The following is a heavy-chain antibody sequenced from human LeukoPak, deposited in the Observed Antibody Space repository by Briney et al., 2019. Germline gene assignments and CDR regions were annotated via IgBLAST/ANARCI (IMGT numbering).Heavy chain of an antibody. D-gene: IGHD3-10*01. CDR2: ISGSGGST. V-gene: IGHV3-23*01. J-gene: IGHJ4*02. CDR1: GFTFSSYA. Sequence: PGGSLRLSCAASGFTFSSYAMSWVRQAPGKGLEWVSAISGSGGSTYYADSVKGRFTISSDNSKNTLYLQMNSLRAEDTAVYYCAKDGPRMVRGVITRFDYWGQGTLVTVSS. CDR3: AKDGPRMVRGVITRFDY.